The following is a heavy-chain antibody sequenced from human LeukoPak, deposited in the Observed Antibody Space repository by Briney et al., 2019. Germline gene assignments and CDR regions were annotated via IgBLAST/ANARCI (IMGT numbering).Heavy chain of an antibody. CDR1: GFAFNSYS. CDR3: ARDASAWSRDY. CDR2: ISSSI. V-gene: IGHV3-21*01. J-gene: IGHJ4*02. D-gene: IGHD3-16*01. Sequence: GGSLRLSCAASGFAFNSYSMTWVRQAPGKGLEWVSSISSSIYYADSVKGRFTISRDNAKNSLYLQMNSPRAEDTAVYYCARDASAWSRDYWGLGTLVTVSS.